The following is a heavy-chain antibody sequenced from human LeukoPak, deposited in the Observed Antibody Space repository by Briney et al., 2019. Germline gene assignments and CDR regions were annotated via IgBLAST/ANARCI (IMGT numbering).Heavy chain of an antibody. CDR3: ARDICSGGSCYLPSDAFDI. D-gene: IGHD2-15*01. CDR2: IYYSGST. J-gene: IGHJ3*02. CDR1: GGSISSISYY. V-gene: IGHV4-39*07. Sequence: SETLSLTWTVSGGSISSISYYWGWIRLPPGKGLEWIGSIYYSGSTYYNPSLKSRVTVSVDTSKNQFSLKLSSVTAADTAVYYCARDICSGGSCYLPSDAFDIWGQGTMVTVSS.